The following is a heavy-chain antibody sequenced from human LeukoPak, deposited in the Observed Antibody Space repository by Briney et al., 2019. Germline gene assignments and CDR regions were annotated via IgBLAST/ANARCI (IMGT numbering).Heavy chain of an antibody. CDR1: GGSISSYY. V-gene: IGHV4-59*01. CDR2: IYYSGTT. J-gene: IGHJ4*02. D-gene: IGHD3-3*01. Sequence: PSETLSLTCTVSGGSISSYYRSWLRQPPGKGLEWIGYIYYSGTTNYNPSLKSRVTISVDTSKNQFSLRLSSVTAADTAVYYCARAPFVEYNTAFLVWGQGTLVTVSS. CDR3: ARAPFVEYNTAFLV.